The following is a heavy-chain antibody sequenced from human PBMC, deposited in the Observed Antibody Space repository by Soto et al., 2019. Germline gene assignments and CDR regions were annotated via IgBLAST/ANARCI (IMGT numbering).Heavy chain of an antibody. D-gene: IGHD3-3*02. CDR2: IIPIFGTA. V-gene: IGHV1-69*06. J-gene: IGHJ4*02. CDR1: GGTFSSYA. Sequence: ASVKVSCKASGGTFSSYAISWVRQAPGQGLEWTGGIIPIFGTANYAQKFQGRVTITADKSTSTAYMELSSLRSEDTAVYYCVWGHFYPKPRAIEWAPKRRYYFDYWGQGTLVTVSS. CDR3: VWGHFYPKPRAIEWAPKRRYYFDY.